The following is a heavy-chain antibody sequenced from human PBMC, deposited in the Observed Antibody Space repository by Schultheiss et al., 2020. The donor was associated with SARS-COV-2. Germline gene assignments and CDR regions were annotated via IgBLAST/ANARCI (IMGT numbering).Heavy chain of an antibody. J-gene: IGHJ4*02. CDR3: ARDGQYMPISITTAGPDY. CDR1: GFTFSSYG. D-gene: IGHD6-13*01. V-gene: IGHV3-30*03. CDR2: ISYDGSNK. Sequence: GESLKISCAASGFTFSSYGMHWVRQAPGKGLEWVAVISYDGSNKYYADSVKGRFTISRDNSKNTLYLQMNSLRAEDTAVYYCARDGQYMPISITTAGPDYWGQGTLVTVSS.